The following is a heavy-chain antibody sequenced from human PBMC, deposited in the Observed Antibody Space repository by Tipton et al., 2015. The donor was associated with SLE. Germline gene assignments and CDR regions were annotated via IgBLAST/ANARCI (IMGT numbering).Heavy chain of an antibody. J-gene: IGHJ3*02. Sequence: TLSLTCTVSVGSISNSFWSWIRQPAGKGLEWIGRIYTSGNTIYNPSLKSRVTMSLDTSKNQFSVNLSSVTAADTAVYYCARGLGVAGRGFGAFDMWGQGTMVTVSS. V-gene: IGHV4-4*07. CDR3: ARGLGVAGRGFGAFDM. D-gene: IGHD6-19*01. CDR2: IYTSGNT. CDR1: VGSISNSF.